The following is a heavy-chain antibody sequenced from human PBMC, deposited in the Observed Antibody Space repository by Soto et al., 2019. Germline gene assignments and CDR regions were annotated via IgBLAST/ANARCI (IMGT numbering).Heavy chain of an antibody. CDR2: INAGNGNT. CDR3: ARARRIGTNYYYGMDV. D-gene: IGHD1-1*01. Sequence: ASVKFSCKASGYTFTSYSMHWVRQAPGQRLEWMGWINAGNGNTKYSQKFQGRVTITRDTSASTAYMELSSLRSEDTAVYYCARARRIGTNYYYGMDVWGQGTTVTVSS. V-gene: IGHV1-3*01. CDR1: GYTFTSYS. J-gene: IGHJ6*02.